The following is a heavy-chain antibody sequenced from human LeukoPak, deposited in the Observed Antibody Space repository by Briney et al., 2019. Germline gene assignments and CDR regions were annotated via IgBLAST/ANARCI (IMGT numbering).Heavy chain of an antibody. CDR3: ARDIGIAARPDANAFDI. V-gene: IGHV3-7*01. J-gene: IGHJ3*02. CDR1: GFTFRSYA. CDR2: IKQDGSEK. Sequence: PGGSLRLSCEASGFTFRSYAMHWVRQAPGKGLEWVANIKQDGSEKYYVDSVKGRFTISRDNAKNSLYLQMNSLRAEDTAVYYCARDIGIAARPDANAFDIWGQGTMVTVSS. D-gene: IGHD6-6*01.